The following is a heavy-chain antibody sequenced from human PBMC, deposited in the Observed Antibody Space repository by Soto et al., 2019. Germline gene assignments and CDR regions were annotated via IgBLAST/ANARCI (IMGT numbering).Heavy chain of an antibody. CDR3: ARDRLYSSRWYDY. J-gene: IGHJ4*02. D-gene: IGHD6-13*01. CDR2: ISYDGSNK. Sequence: QVQLVESGGGVVQPGRSLRLSCAASGFTFSSYAMHWVRQAPGKGLEWVAVISYDGSNKYYADSVKGRFTISRDNSKNTLYLQMNSLRAEDTAVYYCARDRLYSSRWYDYWGQGTLVTVSS. V-gene: IGHV3-30*04. CDR1: GFTFSSYA.